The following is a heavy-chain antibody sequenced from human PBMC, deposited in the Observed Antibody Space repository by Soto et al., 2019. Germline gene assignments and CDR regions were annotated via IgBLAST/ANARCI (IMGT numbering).Heavy chain of an antibody. D-gene: IGHD3-22*01. CDR1: GFTFSSYG. J-gene: IGHJ4*02. V-gene: IGHV3-33*01. CDR2: IWYDGSNK. CDR3: AREARVTMIGRQGY. Sequence: GGSLRLSCAASGFTFSSYGMHWVRQAPGKGLEWVAVIWYDGSNKYYADSVKGRFTISRDNSKNTLYLQMNSLRAEDTAVYYCAREARVTMIGRQGYWGQGTLVTVSS.